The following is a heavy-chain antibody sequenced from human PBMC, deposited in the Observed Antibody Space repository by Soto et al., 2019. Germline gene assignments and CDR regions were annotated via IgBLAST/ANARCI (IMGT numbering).Heavy chain of an antibody. D-gene: IGHD3-22*01. Sequence: ASVKVSCKASGGTFSSYAISWVRQAPGQGLEWMGGIIPIFGIANYAQKFQGRVTITADKSTSTADMELSSLRSEDTAVYYWARDLDYYDSSGEGGAFDIWGQGTMVTVSS. CDR1: GGTFSSYA. CDR2: IIPIFGIA. V-gene: IGHV1-69*10. CDR3: ARDLDYYDSSGEGGAFDI. J-gene: IGHJ3*02.